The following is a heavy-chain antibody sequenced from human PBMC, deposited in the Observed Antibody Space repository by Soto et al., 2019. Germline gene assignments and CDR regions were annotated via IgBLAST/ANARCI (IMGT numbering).Heavy chain of an antibody. V-gene: IGHV1-18*01. CDR2: ISAYNGNT. CDR1: GYTFTSYG. CDR3: ARDGWDVWSGYSRDYYYYMDV. Sequence: QVQLVQSGAAVKKPGASVKVSCKASGYTFTSYGISWVRQAPGQGLEWLGWISAYNGNTNYAQKLQGRVTMTTDTPTSTAYMGLRSLSSDHTAVYYCARDGWDVWSGYSRDYYYYMDVWGKGTTVTGPS. D-gene: IGHD3-3*01. J-gene: IGHJ6*03.